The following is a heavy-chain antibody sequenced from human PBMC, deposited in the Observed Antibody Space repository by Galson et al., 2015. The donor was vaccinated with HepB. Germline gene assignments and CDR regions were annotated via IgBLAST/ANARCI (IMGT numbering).Heavy chain of an antibody. CDR3: ARDGRGSIPFDY. V-gene: IGHV3-7*01. Sequence: SLRLSCAASGFNFGTYWMTWVRQAPGKGLERVANIKQDGSEKLYVDSVKGRFTISRDNAKNSLYLQMNSLRDEDTAVYYCARDGRGSIPFDYWGQGVLVIFSS. CDR1: GFNFGTYW. J-gene: IGHJ4*02. D-gene: IGHD3-10*01. CDR2: IKQDGSEK.